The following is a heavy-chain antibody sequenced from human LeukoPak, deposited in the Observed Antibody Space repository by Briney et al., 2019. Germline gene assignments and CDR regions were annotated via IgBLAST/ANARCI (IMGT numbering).Heavy chain of an antibody. Sequence: PGGSLRLSCAASGFTFSSYAMSWVRQAPGKGLEWVSAISGSGGSTYYADSVKGRFTISRDNSKNTLYMQMNSLRAEDTAVYYCVKDYRYSYDSTGYWGQGTLVTVSS. CDR3: VKDYRYSYDSTGY. V-gene: IGHV3-23*01. J-gene: IGHJ4*02. D-gene: IGHD3-22*01. CDR2: ISGSGGST. CDR1: GFTFSSYA.